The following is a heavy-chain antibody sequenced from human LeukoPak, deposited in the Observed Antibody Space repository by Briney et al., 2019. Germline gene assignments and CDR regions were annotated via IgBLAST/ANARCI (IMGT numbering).Heavy chain of an antibody. CDR2: IYYSGST. CDR1: GGSISSYY. Sequence: SETLSLTCTVSGGSISSYYWSWIRQPPGKGLEWIGYIYYSGSTNYNPSLKSRVTISVDTSKNQFSLKLSSVTAADTAVYYCARVEMATKSFDYWGQGTLVTVSS. V-gene: IGHV4-59*08. D-gene: IGHD5-24*01. CDR3: ARVEMATKSFDY. J-gene: IGHJ4*02.